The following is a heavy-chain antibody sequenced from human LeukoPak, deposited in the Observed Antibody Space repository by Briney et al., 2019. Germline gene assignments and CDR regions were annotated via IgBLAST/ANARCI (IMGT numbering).Heavy chain of an antibody. Sequence: PGGSLRLSCAATGFNDSSKKMNWVRQAPGKGLEWVSYISSSGSTIYYADSVKGRFTISRDNAKNSLYLQMNSLRAEDTAVYYCARGYCSSNSSYAGDHWAQGTLVTVSS. J-gene: IGHJ4*02. D-gene: IGHD2-2*01. V-gene: IGHV3-48*03. CDR2: ISSSGSTI. CDR3: ARGYCSSNSSYAGDH. CDR1: GFNDSSKK.